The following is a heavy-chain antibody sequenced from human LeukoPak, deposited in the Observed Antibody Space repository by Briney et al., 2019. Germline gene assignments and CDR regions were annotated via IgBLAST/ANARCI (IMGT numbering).Heavy chain of an antibody. D-gene: IGHD6-19*01. CDR1: GFTFSSYA. Sequence: GGSLRLSCAASGFTFSSYAMSWVRQAPGKGLEWVSSISGSGNRTYYADSVRGRFTISRDNSKNTLYLQMNSLRAEDTAVYYCAKGPRSGWPFFDYWGQGTLVTVSS. V-gene: IGHV3-23*01. CDR3: AKGPRSGWPFFDY. J-gene: IGHJ4*02. CDR2: ISGSGNRT.